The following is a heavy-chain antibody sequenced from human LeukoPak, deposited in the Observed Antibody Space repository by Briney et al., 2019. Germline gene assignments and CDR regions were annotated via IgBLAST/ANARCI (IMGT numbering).Heavy chain of an antibody. CDR1: GFPFSNYW. CDR3: ARLGRKTSVVPPDFDC. J-gene: IGHJ4*02. Sequence: PGGSLRLSCAASGFPFSNYWMHWVRQAPRKGLVWVSRVNSDGSTTNYADSVKGRFTISRDNAENTLYMRMNSLRPEDTAVYYCARLGRKTSVVPPDFDCWGQGTLVTVSS. CDR2: VNSDGSTT. V-gene: IGHV3-74*01. D-gene: IGHD4-23*01.